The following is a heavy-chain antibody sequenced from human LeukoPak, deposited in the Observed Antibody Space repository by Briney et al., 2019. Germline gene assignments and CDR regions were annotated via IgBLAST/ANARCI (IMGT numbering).Heavy chain of an antibody. V-gene: IGHV1-69*13. Sequence: SVKVSCKASGGTFSSYASSWVRQAPGQGLEWMGGIIPIFGTANYAQKFQGRVTITADESTSTAYMELSSLRSEDTAVYYCARSEGGYSYGHPCWGQGTLVTVSS. D-gene: IGHD5-18*01. CDR1: GGTFSSYA. CDR3: ARSEGGYSYGHPC. J-gene: IGHJ4*02. CDR2: IIPIFGTA.